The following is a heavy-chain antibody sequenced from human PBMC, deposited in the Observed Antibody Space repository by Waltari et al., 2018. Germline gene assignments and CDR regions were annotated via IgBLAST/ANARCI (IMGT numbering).Heavy chain of an antibody. CDR2: IYGGGST. Sequence: EVQLVGSGGGLVQPGGSLRLSCAASGFTVSRHYMSWVRQAPGKGLEWVSVIYGGGSTDEADSVKGRLTISRDNAKKTLYLQMNSLRAEDTAVYYCARNGAGHWYFDLWGRGTLVTVSS. CDR3: ARNGAGHWYFDL. D-gene: IGHD6-19*01. J-gene: IGHJ2*01. V-gene: IGHV3-66*02. CDR1: GFTVSRHY.